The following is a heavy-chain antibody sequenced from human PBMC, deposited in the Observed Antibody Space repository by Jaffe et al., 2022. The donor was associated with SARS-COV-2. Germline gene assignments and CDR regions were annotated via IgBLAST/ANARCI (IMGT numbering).Heavy chain of an antibody. CDR3: ARNRRELLGVYYFDY. V-gene: IGHV4-59*08. CDR1: GGSISSYY. Sequence: QVQLQESGPGLVKPSETLSLTCTVSGGSISSYYWSWIRQPPGKGLEWIGYIYYSGSTNYNPSLKSRVTISVDTSKNQFSLKLSSVTAADTAVYYCARNRRELLGVYYFDYWGQGTLVTVSS. CDR2: IYYSGST. D-gene: IGHD1-26*01. J-gene: IGHJ4*02.